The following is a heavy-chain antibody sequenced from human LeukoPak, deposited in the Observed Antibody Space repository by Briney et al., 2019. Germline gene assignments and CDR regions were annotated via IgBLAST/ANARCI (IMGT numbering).Heavy chain of an antibody. V-gene: IGHV1-18*01. J-gene: IGHJ6*04. CDR3: ARYGDIVVVPAAISLGMDV. Sequence: ASVKVSCKASGYTFTSYGISWVRQAPGQGLEWMGWISAYNGNTNYAQKLQGRVTMTTDTSTSTAYMELRSLRSDDTAVYYCARYGDIVVVPAAISLGMDVWGKGTTVTVSS. D-gene: IGHD2-2*02. CDR2: ISAYNGNT. CDR1: GYTFTSYG.